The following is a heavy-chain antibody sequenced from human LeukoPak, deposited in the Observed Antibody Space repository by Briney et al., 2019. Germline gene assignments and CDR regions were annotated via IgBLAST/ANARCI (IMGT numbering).Heavy chain of an antibody. CDR2: IRYDGSNK. CDR1: GFTFSSYG. V-gene: IGHV3-30*02. Sequence: GGSLRLSCAASGFTFSSYGMHWVRQAPGKGLEWLAFIRYDGSNKYYADSVKGRFTISRDNSKNTLYLQMNSLRAEDTAVYYCANPPYDSSGYYYGPVYFDYWGQGTLVTVSS. CDR3: ANPPYDSSGYYYGPVYFDY. J-gene: IGHJ4*02. D-gene: IGHD3-22*01.